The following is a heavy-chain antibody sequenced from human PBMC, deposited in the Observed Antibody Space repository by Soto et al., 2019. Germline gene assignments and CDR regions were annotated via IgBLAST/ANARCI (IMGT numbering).Heavy chain of an antibody. V-gene: IGHV1-24*01. D-gene: IGHD2-2*01. Sequence: ASVKVSCKVSGYSLSDLSIHWVRQAPGKGLEWMGGLDAEDGEAIYAQKLQGRGTMTEDTSTDTAYMELSSLTSEDTAMYYCATLPRTIERTPAAIWSFDSWGQGTLVTVSS. CDR3: ATLPRTIERTPAAIWSFDS. CDR1: GYSLSDLS. CDR2: LDAEDGEA. J-gene: IGHJ4*02.